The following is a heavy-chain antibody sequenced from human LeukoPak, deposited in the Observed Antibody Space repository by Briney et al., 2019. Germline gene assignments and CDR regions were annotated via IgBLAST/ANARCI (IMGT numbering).Heavy chain of an antibody. CDR1: GGSFSGYY. CDR3: ARQVDTAFDNWFDP. V-gene: IGHV4-34*01. CDR2: IYYSGST. Sequence: PSETLSLTCAVYGGSFSGYYWSWIRQPPGKGLEWIGSIYYSGSTYYNPSLKSRVTISVDTSKNQFSLKLSSVTAADTAVYYCARQVDTAFDNWFDPWGQGTLVTVSS. J-gene: IGHJ5*02. D-gene: IGHD5-18*01.